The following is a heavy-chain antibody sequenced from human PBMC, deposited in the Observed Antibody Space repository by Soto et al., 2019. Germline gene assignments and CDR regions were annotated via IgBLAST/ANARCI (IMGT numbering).Heavy chain of an antibody. V-gene: IGHV4-59*01. Sequence: SETLSLTCTASGDSISTDYWSWIRQSPGKGLEWIGFIYYGGSTNYNPSLKSRVTISVDTSKNQFSLKLSSVTAADTAVYYCARVADYVDYWGQGTLVTVSS. J-gene: IGHJ4*02. CDR2: IYYGGST. CDR3: ARVADYVDY. D-gene: IGHD6-19*01. CDR1: GDSISTDY.